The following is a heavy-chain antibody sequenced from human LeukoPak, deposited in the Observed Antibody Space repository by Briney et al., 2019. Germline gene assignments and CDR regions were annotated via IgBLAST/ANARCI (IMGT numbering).Heavy chain of an antibody. D-gene: IGHD2-15*01. J-gene: IGHJ4*02. CDR2: IYYSGST. Sequence: SETLSLTCTVSGGSISSGGYYWSWIRQHPGKGLEWIGYIYYSGSTYYNPSLKSRVTISVDTSKNQFSLKLSSVTAADTAVYYCARSSPGYCSGGSCLYYFDYWGQGTLVTVSS. CDR1: GGSISSGGYY. V-gene: IGHV4-31*03. CDR3: ARSSPGYCSGGSCLYYFDY.